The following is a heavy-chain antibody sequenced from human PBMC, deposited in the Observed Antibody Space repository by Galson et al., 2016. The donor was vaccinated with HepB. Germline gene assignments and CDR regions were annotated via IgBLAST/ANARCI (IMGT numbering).Heavy chain of an antibody. CDR1: GFTFSNYA. V-gene: IGHV3-23*01. J-gene: IGHJ4*02. D-gene: IGHD3-22*01. Sequence: SLRLSCAASGFTFSNYAMTWVRQAPGKGLEWVSAISGIGFNTYYADSVKGRFTISRDNSRNTLYLQMNSLRIDDTAHYYCAKGEQLWFLFSFQQWGQGALVAVSS. CDR2: ISGIGFNT. CDR3: AKGEQLWFLFSFQQ.